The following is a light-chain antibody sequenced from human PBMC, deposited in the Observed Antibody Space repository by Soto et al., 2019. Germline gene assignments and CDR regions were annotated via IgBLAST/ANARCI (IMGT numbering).Light chain of an antibody. CDR1: SSDIGGYNY. J-gene: IGLJ3*02. Sequence: QSALTQPASVSGSPGQSITISCTGTSSDIGGYNYVSWYQQYPGKAPNLIIYEVTNRPSGISYRFSGSKSGNTASLTISGLQAEDEADYYCSSYTTTSTLGVFGGGTQLTVL. CDR3: SSYTTTSTLGV. V-gene: IGLV2-14*01. CDR2: EVT.